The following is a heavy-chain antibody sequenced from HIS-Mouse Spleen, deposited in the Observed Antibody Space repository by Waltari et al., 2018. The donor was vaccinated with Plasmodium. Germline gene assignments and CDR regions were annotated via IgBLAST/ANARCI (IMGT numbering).Heavy chain of an antibody. CDR3: ASSWYWYFDL. CDR2: IKQDGSEK. V-gene: IGHV3-7*01. D-gene: IGHD6-13*01. Sequence: EVQLVESGGGLVQPGGSLRLSCAASGFTFSSYWVSWVRQAPGEGLEWVANIKQDGSEKYYGDSVKGRCTISRDNAKNSLYLQMNSLRVEDTAVYYCASSWYWYFDLWGRGTLVTVSS. CDR1: GFTFSSYW. J-gene: IGHJ2*01.